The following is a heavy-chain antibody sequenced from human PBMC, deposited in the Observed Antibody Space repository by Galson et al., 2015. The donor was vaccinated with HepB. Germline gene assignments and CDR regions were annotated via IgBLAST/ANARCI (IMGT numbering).Heavy chain of an antibody. CDR3: AKDTVEMATHRRGYFDY. Sequence: SLRLSCAASGFTFSSYAMSWVRQAPGKGLEWVSAISGSGGSTYYADSVKGRFTISRDNSKNTLYLQMNSLRAEDTAVYYCAKDTVEMATHRRGYFDYWGQGALVTVSS. CDR2: ISGSGGST. J-gene: IGHJ4*02. V-gene: IGHV3-23*01. CDR1: GFTFSSYA. D-gene: IGHD5-24*01.